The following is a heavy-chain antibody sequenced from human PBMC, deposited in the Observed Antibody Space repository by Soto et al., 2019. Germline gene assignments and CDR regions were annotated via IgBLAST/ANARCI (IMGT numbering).Heavy chain of an antibody. D-gene: IGHD3-9*01. V-gene: IGHV3-23*01. CDR2: ISGSGVST. CDR1: GFTFSSYA. J-gene: IGHJ4*02. Sequence: EVPLLESGGGLVQPGGSLRLSCVASGFTFSSYAMSWVRQAPGKGLEWVSGISGSGVSTYYADSVKGRFTISRDNSKNTLYLQMNSLRAEDTAVYYCAKGAWYYDILTGYGYFDYWGQGTLVTVSS. CDR3: AKGAWYYDILTGYGYFDY.